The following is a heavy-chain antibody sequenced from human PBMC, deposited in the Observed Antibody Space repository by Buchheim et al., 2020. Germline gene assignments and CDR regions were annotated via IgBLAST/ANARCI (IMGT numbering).Heavy chain of an antibody. V-gene: IGHV4-39*01. Sequence: QLQLQESGPGLVKPSETLSLTCTVSGGSISSSSYYWGWIRQPPGKGLEWIGSIYYSGSTYYNPSLTSRVTISVDTSKNQFSLKLSSVTAADTAVYYCARQPEYDYGDYGYFDYWGQGTL. CDR3: ARQPEYDYGDYGYFDY. J-gene: IGHJ4*02. CDR2: IYYSGST. D-gene: IGHD4-17*01. CDR1: GGSISSSSYY.